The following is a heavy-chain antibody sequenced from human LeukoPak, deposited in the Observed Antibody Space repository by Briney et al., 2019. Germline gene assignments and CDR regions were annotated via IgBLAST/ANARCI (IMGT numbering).Heavy chain of an antibody. CDR3: ARQNLDTSSYYDY. Sequence: AIIYPGDSDTRYSPSFQGQVTISADKSISTAYLQWSSLKASDTAMYYCARQNLDTSSYYDYWGQGTLVTVSS. V-gene: IGHV5-51*01. CDR2: IYPGDSDT. D-gene: IGHD5-18*01. J-gene: IGHJ4*02.